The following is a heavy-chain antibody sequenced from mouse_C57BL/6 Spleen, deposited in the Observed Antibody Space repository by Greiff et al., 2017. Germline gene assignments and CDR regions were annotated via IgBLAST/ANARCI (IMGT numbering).Heavy chain of an antibody. J-gene: IGHJ4*01. D-gene: IGHD1-1*01. CDR2: IDPSDSET. CDR3: ARSITTVVDYAMDY. Sequence: QVQLKQPGAELVRPGSSVKLSCKASGYTFTSYWMHWVKQRPIQGLEWIGNIDPSDSETHYNQKFKDKATLTVDKSSSTAYMQLSSLTSEDSAVYYGARSITTVVDYAMDYWGQGTSVTVSS. V-gene: IGHV1-52*01. CDR1: GYTFTSYW.